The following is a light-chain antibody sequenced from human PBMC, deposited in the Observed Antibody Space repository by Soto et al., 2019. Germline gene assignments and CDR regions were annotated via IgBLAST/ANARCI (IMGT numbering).Light chain of an antibody. Sequence: SALTQPPSASGSPRKTVTISCPGTKNDIGVYDFVSWYQHPPGKAPRLIIYEVVQRPSGVPDRFSGSKSGNTASLTVSGLQAADEADYFCKSYAGSNTYVVGSGTKVTVL. CDR1: KNDIGVYDF. J-gene: IGLJ1*01. CDR3: KSYAGSNTYV. V-gene: IGLV2-8*01. CDR2: EVV.